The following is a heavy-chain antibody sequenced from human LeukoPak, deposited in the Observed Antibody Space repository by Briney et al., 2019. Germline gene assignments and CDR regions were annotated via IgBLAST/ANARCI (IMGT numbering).Heavy chain of an antibody. J-gene: IGHJ3*02. CDR2: ISGSGGST. CDR1: GFTFSSYA. CDR3: AKWYYYDSSGYSRYDAFDI. Sequence: GGSLRLSCAASGFTFSSYAMSGVRQAPGKGLEWVSAISGSGGSTYYADSVKGRFTISRDNSKNTLYLQMNSLRAEDTAVYYCAKWYYYDSSGYSRYDAFDIWGQGTMVTVSS. D-gene: IGHD3-22*01. V-gene: IGHV3-23*01.